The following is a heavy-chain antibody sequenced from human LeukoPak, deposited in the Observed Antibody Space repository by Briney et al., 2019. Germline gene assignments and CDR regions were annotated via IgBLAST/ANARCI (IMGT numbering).Heavy chain of an antibody. CDR2: IYNSGST. J-gene: IGHJ5*02. V-gene: IGHV4-39*01. CDR3: ARRDCSGGSCYVNWFDP. D-gene: IGHD2-15*01. Sequence: PSETLSLTCTVSGGSISSSNYYWGWIRQPPGKGLEWIGSIYNSGSTYYNPSLKSRVTISVDTSKNQFSLKLSSVTAADTAVYYCARRDCSGGSCYVNWFDPWGQGTLVTVSS. CDR1: GGSISSSNYY.